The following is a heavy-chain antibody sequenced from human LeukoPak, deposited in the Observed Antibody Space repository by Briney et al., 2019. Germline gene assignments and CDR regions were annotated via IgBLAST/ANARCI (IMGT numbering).Heavy chain of an antibody. CDR2: IKSKTDGGTT. Sequence: GGSLRLSCAASGFTFSNAWMSWVRQAPGKGLEWVGRIKSKTDGGTTDYAAPVKGRFTISRDDSKNTLYLQMNSLRAEDTAVYYCARAPGGTDVWGQGTTVTVSS. J-gene: IGHJ6*02. CDR3: ARAPGGTDV. D-gene: IGHD1-1*01. V-gene: IGHV3-15*01. CDR1: GFTFSNAW.